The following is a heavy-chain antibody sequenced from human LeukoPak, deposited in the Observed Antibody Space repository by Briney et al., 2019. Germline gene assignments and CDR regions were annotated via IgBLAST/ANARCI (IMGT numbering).Heavy chain of an antibody. J-gene: IGHJ4*02. CDR3: ARSHCISTSCYPDY. CDR1: GYTFTGYY. D-gene: IGHD2-2*01. Sequence: ASVKVSCKASGYTFTGYYIHWVRQAPGPGLXXXXWINPNSGGTNYAQNFQGRVTMTRDTSISTAYMELSSLTSDDTAVYHCARSHCISTSCYPDYWGQGTLVTVSS. CDR2: INPNSGGT. V-gene: IGHV1-2*02.